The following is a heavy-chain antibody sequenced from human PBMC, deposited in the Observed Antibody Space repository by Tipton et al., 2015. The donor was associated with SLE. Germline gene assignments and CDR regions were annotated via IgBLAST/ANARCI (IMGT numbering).Heavy chain of an antibody. V-gene: IGHV1-18*01. Sequence: KPGASVKVSCKASGYMFANYGISWVRQAPGQGLEWMGWISTKNGNTNYAQNFQGRVTMTADTSTNTAYMELRSLRPDDTAVFYCARVVYCSSTSCYKAYYYYMDVWGKGTTVTVSS. CDR3: ARVVYCSSTSCYKAYYYYMDV. J-gene: IGHJ6*03. CDR2: ISTKNGNT. CDR1: GYMFANYG. D-gene: IGHD2-2*02.